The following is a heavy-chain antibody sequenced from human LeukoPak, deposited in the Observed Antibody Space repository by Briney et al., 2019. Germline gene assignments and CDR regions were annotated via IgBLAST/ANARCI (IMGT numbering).Heavy chain of an antibody. D-gene: IGHD4-17*01. CDR3: ARDLYGDYGVFDY. CDR2: VHTSGST. CDR1: GGSISDYY. J-gene: IGHJ4*02. V-gene: IGHV4-4*07. Sequence: SETLSLTCTVSGGSISDYYWSWIRQPAGKGLEWIGRVHTSGSTNYNPSLKSRVTMSADTSKNQFSLRLSTVTAADTAVYYCARDLYGDYGVFDYWGQGTLVTVSP.